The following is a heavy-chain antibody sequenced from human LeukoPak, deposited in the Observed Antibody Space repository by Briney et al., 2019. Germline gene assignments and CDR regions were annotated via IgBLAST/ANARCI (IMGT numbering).Heavy chain of an antibody. CDR1: GFTFSSFE. Sequence: GGSLRLSCAASGFTFSSFEVNWVRQAPGKGLEWVSYISSSGSTIYYADSVKGRFTISRDNAKNSLYLQMNSLRAEDTAVYYCAELGITMIGGVWGKGTTVTISS. D-gene: IGHD3-10*02. CDR3: AELGITMIGGV. J-gene: IGHJ6*04. V-gene: IGHV3-48*03. CDR2: ISSSGSTI.